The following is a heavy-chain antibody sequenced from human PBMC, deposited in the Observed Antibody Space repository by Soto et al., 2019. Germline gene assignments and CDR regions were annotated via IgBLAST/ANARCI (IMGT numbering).Heavy chain of an antibody. V-gene: IGHV3-7*03. CDR2: IKQDGSEK. D-gene: IGHD2-8*02. J-gene: IGHJ3*02. CDR3: ATLPRGSLVEVFDI. Sequence: GGSLRLSCAASGFTFSSYWMSWVRQAPGKGLEWVANIKQDGSEKYYVDSVKDRFTISRDNAKNSLYLQMNSLRAEDTAVYYCATLPRGSLVEVFDIWGQGTMVTVSS. CDR1: GFTFSSYW.